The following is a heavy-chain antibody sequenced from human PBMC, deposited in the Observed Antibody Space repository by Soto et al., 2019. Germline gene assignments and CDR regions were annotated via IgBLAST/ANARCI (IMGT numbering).Heavy chain of an antibody. CDR2: IVVGSGNT. CDR1: GVTFTSSA. D-gene: IGHD1-26*01. Sequence: SVKVTCKASGVTFTSSAVQWVRQAREQRLEWIGWIVVGSGNTNYAQKFQERVTITRDMSTSTAYMELSSLRSEDTAVYYCAAGRDRREGYYYYGMDVWGQGTTVTVSS. CDR3: AAGRDRREGYYYYGMDV. V-gene: IGHV1-58*01. J-gene: IGHJ6*02.